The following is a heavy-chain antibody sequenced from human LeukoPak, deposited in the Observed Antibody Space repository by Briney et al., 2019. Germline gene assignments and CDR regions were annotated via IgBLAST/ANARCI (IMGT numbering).Heavy chain of an antibody. V-gene: IGHV1-69*13. CDR2: IIPIFGTA. Sequence: SVKVSCKASGGTFSSYAISWVRQAPGQGLEWMGGIIPIFGTANYAQKFQGRVTITADESTSTAYMELRSLRSDDTAVYYCARDMPPPYYDFWSGYSKGNAFDIWGQGTMVTVSS. D-gene: IGHD3-3*01. J-gene: IGHJ3*02. CDR1: GGTFSSYA. CDR3: ARDMPPPYYDFWSGYSKGNAFDI.